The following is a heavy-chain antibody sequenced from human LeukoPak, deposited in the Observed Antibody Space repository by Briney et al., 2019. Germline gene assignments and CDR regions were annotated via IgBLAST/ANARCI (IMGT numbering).Heavy chain of an antibody. V-gene: IGHV4-59*01. D-gene: IGHD6-6*01. Sequence: PSETLSLTCTVSGGSINSYYWSWIRQPPGKGLEWIGYIYYSGSTNYNPSLTSRVTISVDTSKNQFSLKLTSVTTTDTAVYYCAREIEGSGSSSSSPYYHYYYMDVRGKGTTVTVSS. J-gene: IGHJ6*03. CDR2: IYYSGST. CDR3: AREIEGSGSSSSSPYYHYYYMDV. CDR1: GGSINSYY.